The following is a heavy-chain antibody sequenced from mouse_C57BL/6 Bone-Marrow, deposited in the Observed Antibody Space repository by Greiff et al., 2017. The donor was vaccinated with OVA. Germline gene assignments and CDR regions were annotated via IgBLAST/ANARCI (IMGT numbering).Heavy chain of an antibody. V-gene: IGHV1-7*01. Sequence: QVQLKQSGAELAKPGASVKLSCKASGYTFTSYWMHWVNQRPGQGLEWIGFINPSSGYTKYNQKFKDKATLTADKSSSTAYMQLSSLTVEVAAVEYCARSGYYGTGSMDYWGQGTSVTVSS. CDR3: ARSGYYGTGSMDY. D-gene: IGHD1-1*01. CDR2: INPSSGYT. J-gene: IGHJ4*01. CDR1: GYTFTSYW.